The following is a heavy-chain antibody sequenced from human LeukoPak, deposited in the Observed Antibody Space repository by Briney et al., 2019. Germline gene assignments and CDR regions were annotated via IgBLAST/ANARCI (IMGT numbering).Heavy chain of an antibody. CDR1: GGSISGYY. D-gene: IGHD2-15*01. V-gene: IGHV4-59*01. Sequence: KPSETLSLTCTVSGGSISGYYWSWIRQPPGKELEGIGFIYYSGSTNYHPSLKSRVTISVDTSNNRFSLKLTSVTAADTAIYYCARGGNCSGGSCYSFPGASFDHWGPGTLVTVSS. CDR3: ARGGNCSGGSCYSFPGASFDH. J-gene: IGHJ4*02. CDR2: IYYSGST.